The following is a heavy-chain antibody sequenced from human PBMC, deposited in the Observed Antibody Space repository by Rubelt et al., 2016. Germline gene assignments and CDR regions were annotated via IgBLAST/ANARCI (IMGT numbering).Heavy chain of an antibody. CDR1: GGSISSSSYY. D-gene: IGHD1-7*01. CDR3: ARDPRAGTTSFDY. CDR2: IYYSGST. V-gene: IGHV4-39*07. J-gene: IGHJ4*02. Sequence: QLQLQESGPGLVKPSETLSLTCTVSGGSISSSSYYWGWIRQPPGKGLGWIGSIYYSGSTYYNPSLKSRVTISVDTSKNQFSLKLSSVTAADTAVYYCARDPRAGTTSFDYWGQGTLVTVSS.